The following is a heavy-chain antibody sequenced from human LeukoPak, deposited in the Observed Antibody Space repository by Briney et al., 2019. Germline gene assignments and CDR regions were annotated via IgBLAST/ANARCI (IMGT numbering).Heavy chain of an antibody. CDR3: AHSPSDYGDFDF. V-gene: IGHV2-5*02. CDR1: GFSLTTTGVG. D-gene: IGHD4-17*01. CDR2: IYWGDAK. J-gene: IGHJ4*02. Sequence: SGPTLVKPTQTLTLTCTFSGFSLTTTGVGVGWVRQPPGKALEWLALIYWGDAKYYNPSLRSRVVITKNTSKNQVVLTLTHVDPVDTGTYYCAHSPSDYGDFDFWGQGSLVTVSS.